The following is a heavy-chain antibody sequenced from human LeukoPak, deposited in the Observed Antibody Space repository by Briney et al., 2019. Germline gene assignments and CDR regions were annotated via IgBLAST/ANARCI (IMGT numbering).Heavy chain of an antibody. V-gene: IGHV3-33*01. D-gene: IGHD2-15*01. CDR1: GFTFSSYG. CDR2: IWYDGSNK. Sequence: TGGSLRLSCAASGFTFSSYGMHWVRQAPGKELEWVAVIWYDGSNKYYADSVKGRFTISRDNSKNTLYLQMNSLRAEDTAVYYCARDRPICSGGSCYGSHFDYWGQGTLVTVSS. CDR3: ARDRPICSGGSCYGSHFDY. J-gene: IGHJ4*02.